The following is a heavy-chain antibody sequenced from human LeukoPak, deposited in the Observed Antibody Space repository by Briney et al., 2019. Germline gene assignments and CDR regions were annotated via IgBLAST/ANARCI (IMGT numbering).Heavy chain of an antibody. CDR3: KGGYNSFYYYYYMDV. CDR2: IYYSGST. CDR1: GFTFSSYW. J-gene: IGHJ6*03. D-gene: IGHD5-24*01. Sequence: GSLRLSCAASGFTFSSYWMSWVRQAPGKGLEWIGSIYYSGSTYYNPSLKSRVTISVDTSKNQFSLKLSSVTAADTAVYYCKGGYNSFYYYYYMDVWGKGTTVTVSS. V-gene: IGHV4-39*07.